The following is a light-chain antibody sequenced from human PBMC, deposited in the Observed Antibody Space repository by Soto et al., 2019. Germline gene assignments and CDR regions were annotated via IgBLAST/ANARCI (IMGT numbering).Light chain of an antibody. V-gene: IGLV1-47*01. Sequence: QSVLTQPPSASGTPGQRVIISCSGSSSNIGSNYVYWYQQLPGTAPKLLIYRNNQRPSGVPDRFSGSKSGTSASLAISGLRSEDEADYYCAASDDSLSGPVFGGGTKLTVL. J-gene: IGLJ2*01. CDR2: RNN. CDR3: AASDDSLSGPV. CDR1: SSNIGSNY.